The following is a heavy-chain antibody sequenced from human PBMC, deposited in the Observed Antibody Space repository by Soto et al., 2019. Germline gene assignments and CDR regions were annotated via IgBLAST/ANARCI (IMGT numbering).Heavy chain of an antibody. D-gene: IGHD5-18*01. V-gene: IGHV4-31*03. CDR2: IYYSGST. Sequence: SETLSLTCTVSGGSISSGGYYWSWIRQHPGKGLEWIGYIYYSGSTYYNPSLKSRVTISVDTSKNQFSLKLSSVTAADTAVYSCASDTRAGYSYGPTFDYWGEGTLVTVSS. J-gene: IGHJ4*02. CDR3: ASDTRAGYSYGPTFDY. CDR1: GGSISSGGYY.